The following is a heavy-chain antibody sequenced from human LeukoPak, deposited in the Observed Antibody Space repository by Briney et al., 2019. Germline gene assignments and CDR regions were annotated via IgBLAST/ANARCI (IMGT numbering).Heavy chain of an antibody. CDR1: GFTFSSYW. J-gene: IGHJ6*02. Sequence: GGSLRLSCAASGFTFSSYWMSWVRQAPGKGLEWVANIKQDGSEKYYVDSVKGRFTISRDNAKNSLYLQMSSLRAEDTAVYYCAREKLRGLRHYYGMDVWGQGTTVTVSS. V-gene: IGHV3-7*01. CDR2: IKQDGSEK. CDR3: AREKLRGLRHYYGMDV. D-gene: IGHD5-18*01.